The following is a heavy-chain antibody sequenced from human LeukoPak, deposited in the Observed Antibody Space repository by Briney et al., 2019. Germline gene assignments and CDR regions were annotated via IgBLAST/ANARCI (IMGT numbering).Heavy chain of an antibody. CDR3: ARGFVCSSTTCRWGEAFDI. V-gene: IGHV3-13*01. Sequence: GGSLRLSCAASGFTFSSYYMHWVRQPTGKRLEWVSAISTAGDTYYPGSVKGRFTIFRNNAKNSLYLQMNSLKTVDTAGYYCARGFVCSSTTCRWGEAFDIWGQGTMVTVSS. D-gene: IGHD2-2*01. J-gene: IGHJ3*02. CDR2: ISTAGDT. CDR1: GFTFSSYY.